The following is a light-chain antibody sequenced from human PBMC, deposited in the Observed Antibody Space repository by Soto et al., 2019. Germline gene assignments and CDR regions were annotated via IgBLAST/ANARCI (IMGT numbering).Light chain of an antibody. CDR2: DVS. Sequence: EIVLTQSPGILSLSPGERVTLSWRASQSVSSTCLAWYQEKPGQAPRLLIYDVSSRATGIPDRFSGSGSGTDFTLTISRLEPEDFAVYYCQQYCSSPWTFGQGTKVEIK. J-gene: IGKJ1*01. CDR1: QSVSSTC. V-gene: IGKV3-20*01. CDR3: QQYCSSPWT.